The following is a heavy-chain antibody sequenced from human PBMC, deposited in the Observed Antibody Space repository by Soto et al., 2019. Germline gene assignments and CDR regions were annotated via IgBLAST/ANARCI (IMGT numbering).Heavy chain of an antibody. Sequence: GGSLRLSCAASGFTFSSYWMNWVRQAPGKGLEWVANIKQDGSAKYYVDSVKGRFTISRDNAKNSLYLQMNSLRREDTAVYYCARDTDSSGYYFLDYWGQGTLVTVSS. CDR1: GFTFSSYW. V-gene: IGHV3-7*01. J-gene: IGHJ4*02. CDR2: IKQDGSAK. D-gene: IGHD3-22*01. CDR3: ARDTDSSGYYFLDY.